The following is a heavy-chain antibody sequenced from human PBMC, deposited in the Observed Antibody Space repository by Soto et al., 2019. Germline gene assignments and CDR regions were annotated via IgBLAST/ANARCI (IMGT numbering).Heavy chain of an antibody. D-gene: IGHD2-21*01. V-gene: IGHV3-30*18. CDR1: GFSFNTYV. CDR2: ILYDGSKE. CDR3: AKGLALMADH. Sequence: GGSLRLSCTASGFSFNTYVMDWVRQAPGKGLEWVACILYDGSKEYYADPVKGRFTISRDNSKNTLYLQMDRLRVEDTAVYFCAKGLALMADHWGQGTPVTVSS. J-gene: IGHJ4*02.